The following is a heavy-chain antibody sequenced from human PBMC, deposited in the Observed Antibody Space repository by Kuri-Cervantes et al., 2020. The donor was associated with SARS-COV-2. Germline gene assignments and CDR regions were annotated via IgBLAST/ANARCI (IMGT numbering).Heavy chain of an antibody. Sequence: SETLSLTGTVSGGSISSGSHYWSWIRQPAGKGLEWIGRIYTSGSTNYNPSLKSRVTISVDTSKNQFCLALSSVTAADTAAYYCASDDFYYYAMDVWGQGTTVTVSS. J-gene: IGHJ6*02. CDR3: ASDDFYYYAMDV. V-gene: IGHV4-61*02. CDR1: GGSISSGSHY. CDR2: IYTSGST.